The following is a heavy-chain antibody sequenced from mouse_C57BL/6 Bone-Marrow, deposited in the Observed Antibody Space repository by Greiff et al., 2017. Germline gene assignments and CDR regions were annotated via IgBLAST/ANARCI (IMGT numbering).Heavy chain of an antibody. CDR2: ISDGGSYT. CDR3: ARDRGTKGNYVGYFDV. J-gene: IGHJ1*03. D-gene: IGHD2-1*01. Sequence: EVQLVESGGGLVKPGGSLKLSCAASGFTFSSYAMSWVRQTPEKRLEWVATISDGGSYTYYPDNVKGRFTISRDNAKNNLYLQMSHLKSEDTAMYYCARDRGTKGNYVGYFDVWGTGTTVTVSS. CDR1: GFTFSSYA. V-gene: IGHV5-4*01.